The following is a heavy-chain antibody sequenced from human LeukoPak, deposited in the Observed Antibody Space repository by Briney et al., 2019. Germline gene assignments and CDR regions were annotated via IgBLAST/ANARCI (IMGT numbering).Heavy chain of an antibody. CDR1: GYAITSYY. D-gene: IGHD5-18*01. J-gene: IGHJ5*02. V-gene: IGHV1-46*01. CDR3: ARGIEQLWLQNWFDP. CDR2: INPSGGST. Sequence: ASVKVSCKASGYAITSYYMHWVRQAPGQGLEWMGIINPSGGSTSYAQKFQGRVTMTRDTSTSTVYMELSSLRSEDTAVYYCARGIEQLWLQNWFDPWGQGTLVTVSS.